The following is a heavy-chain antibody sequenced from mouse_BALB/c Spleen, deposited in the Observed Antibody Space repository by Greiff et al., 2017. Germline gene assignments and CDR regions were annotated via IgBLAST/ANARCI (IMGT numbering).Heavy chain of an antibody. CDR1: GYSITSDYA. CDR3: ARQYGNAWFAY. D-gene: IGHD2-10*02. Sequence: EVHLVESGPGLVKPSQSLSLTCTVIGYSITSDYAWNWIRQFPGNKLEWMGYISYSGSTSYNPSLKSRISITRDTSKNQFFLQLNSVTTEDTATYYCARQYGNAWFAYWGQGTLVTVSA. CDR2: ISYSGST. J-gene: IGHJ3*01. V-gene: IGHV3-2*02.